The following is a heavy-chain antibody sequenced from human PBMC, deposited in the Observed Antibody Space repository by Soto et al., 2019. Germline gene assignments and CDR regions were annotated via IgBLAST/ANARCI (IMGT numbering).Heavy chain of an antibody. CDR1: GYTFTGYY. J-gene: IGHJ6*02. CDR2: INPNSGGT. D-gene: IGHD6-6*01. Sequence: ASVRVSCKASGYTFTGYYMHWVRQAPGQGLEWMGWINPNSGGTNYAQKFQGRVTMTRDTSISTAYMELSRLRSDDTAVYYCASRGAARPRWSYYYGMDVWGQGPKVTVS. CDR3: ASRGAARPRWSYYYGMDV. V-gene: IGHV1-2*02.